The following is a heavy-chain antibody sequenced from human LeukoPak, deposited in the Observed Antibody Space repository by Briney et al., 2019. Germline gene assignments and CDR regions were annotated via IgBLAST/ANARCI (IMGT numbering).Heavy chain of an antibody. V-gene: IGHV3-21*01. D-gene: IGHD6-6*01. CDR3: AREMSFPLDYSSSLSYMDV. CDR1: GFTFWGDT. Sequence: GGSLRLSCAASGFTFWGDTMNWVRQAPGKGLGWVSYISSSRSYIYYADSVKGRLTISRDNAKDPLYLQMNSRRAEDTAIYYCAREMSFPLDYSSSLSYMDVWGKGTPVTASS. CDR2: ISSSRSYI. J-gene: IGHJ6*03.